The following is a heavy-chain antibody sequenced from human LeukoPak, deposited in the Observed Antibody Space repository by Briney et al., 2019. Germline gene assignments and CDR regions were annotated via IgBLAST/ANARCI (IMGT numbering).Heavy chain of an antibody. CDR1: GLTLSNQA. D-gene: IGHD2-21*02. Sequence: PGESLTLSCAACGLTLSNQAMRLVRQAPGEGLEWVSRIRASGEITYYADSVKGRFTISRDSANHMVYLQMNSLRAEETAIYYCARKATLTGIPGWSDPWGQGTLVTVSS. J-gene: IGHJ5*02. CDR2: IRASGEIT. CDR3: ARKATLTGIPGWSDP. V-gene: IGHV3-23*01.